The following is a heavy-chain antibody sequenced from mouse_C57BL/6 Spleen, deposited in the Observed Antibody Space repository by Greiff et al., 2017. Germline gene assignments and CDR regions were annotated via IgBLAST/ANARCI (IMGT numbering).Heavy chain of an antibody. CDR1: GYAFTNYL. V-gene: IGHV1-54*01. D-gene: IGHD1-1*01. Sequence: QVQLQQSGAELVRPGTSVKVSCKASGYAFTNYLIEWVKQRPGQGLEWIGVINPGSGGTNYNEKFKGKATLTADKSSSTAYMQLRSLTSEDSAVYFCARTRDYYGSSRAWFAYWGQGTLVTVSA. CDR2: INPGSGGT. J-gene: IGHJ3*01. CDR3: ARTRDYYGSSRAWFAY.